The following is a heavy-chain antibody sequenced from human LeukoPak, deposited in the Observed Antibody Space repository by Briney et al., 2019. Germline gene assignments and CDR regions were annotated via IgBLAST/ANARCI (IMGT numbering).Heavy chain of an antibody. CDR2: IFWDGNR. Sequence: SGPTLVNPTQTLPLTCTVTGFSITTTGVGVGWIRQAPGKALEWLAIIFWDGNRRYNSSLRSRLTITSDNSKNQVFLTMTNMDPVDTATYFCAHSLRRPSCSGGNCYYFDYWGQGTLVTVSS. J-gene: IGHJ4*02. CDR1: GFSITTTGVG. D-gene: IGHD2-15*01. V-gene: IGHV2-5*02. CDR3: AHSLRRPSCSGGNCYYFDY.